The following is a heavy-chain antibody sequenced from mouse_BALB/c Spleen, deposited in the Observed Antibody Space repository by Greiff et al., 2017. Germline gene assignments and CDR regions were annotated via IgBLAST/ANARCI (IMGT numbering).Heavy chain of an antibody. CDR3: ARESSTTVLYYAMVY. D-gene: IGHD2-2*01. CDR1: GFTFSSYA. CDR2: ISSGGST. J-gene: IGHJ4*01. Sequence: EVMLVESGGGLVKPGGSLKLSCAASGFTFSSYAMSWVRQTPEKRLEWVASISSGGSTYYPDSVKGRFTISRDNARNILYLQMSSLWSEDTAMYYCARESSTTVLYYAMVYGGQGTSVTVSS. V-gene: IGHV5-6-5*01.